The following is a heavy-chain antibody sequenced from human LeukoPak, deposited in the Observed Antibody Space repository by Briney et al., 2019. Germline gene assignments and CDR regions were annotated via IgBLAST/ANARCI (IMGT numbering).Heavy chain of an antibody. D-gene: IGHD3-10*01. CDR1: GFTFSSYA. J-gene: IGHJ4*02. Sequence: GGSLRLSCAASGFTFSSYAMHWVRQAPGKGLEWVAVISYDGSNKYYADSVKGRFTISRDNSKNTLYLQMNSLRVEDTALYYCARGTFSPQGSYYGHWGQGTRVTVSS. V-gene: IGHV3-30-3*01. CDR3: ARGTFSPQGSYYGH. CDR2: ISYDGSNK.